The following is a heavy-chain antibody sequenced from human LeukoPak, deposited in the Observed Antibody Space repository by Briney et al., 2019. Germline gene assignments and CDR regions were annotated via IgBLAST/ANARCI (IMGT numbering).Heavy chain of an antibody. CDR2: IKQDGSEK. V-gene: IGHV3-7*01. CDR3: ARELRITMIVVGVYFDY. CDR1: GFTFSSYW. D-gene: IGHD3-22*01. Sequence: PGGSLRLSCAASGFTFSSYWMSWVRQAPGKGLEWVANIKQDGSEKYYVDSVKGRFTISRDNAKNSPYLQMNSLRAEDTAVYYCARELRITMIVVGVYFDYWGQGTLVTVSS. J-gene: IGHJ4*02.